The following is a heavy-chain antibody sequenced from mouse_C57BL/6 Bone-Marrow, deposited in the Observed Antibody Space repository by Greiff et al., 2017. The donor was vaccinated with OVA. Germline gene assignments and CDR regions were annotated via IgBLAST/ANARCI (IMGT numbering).Heavy chain of an antibody. CDR2: ISNGGGST. V-gene: IGHV5-12*01. CDR1: GFTFSDYY. Sequence: DVMLVESGGGLVQPGGSLKLSCAASGFTFSDYYMYWVRQTPEKRLEWVAYISNGGGSTYYPDTVKGRFTISRDNAKNTLYLQMSRLKSEDTAMYYCASYDGYPMDYWGQGTSVTVSS. J-gene: IGHJ4*01. D-gene: IGHD2-3*01. CDR3: ASYDGYPMDY.